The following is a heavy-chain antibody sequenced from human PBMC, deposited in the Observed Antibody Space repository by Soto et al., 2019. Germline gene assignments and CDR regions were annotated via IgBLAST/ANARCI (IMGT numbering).Heavy chain of an antibody. CDR1: GGTFSSYA. Sequence: QVQLVQSGAEVKKPGSSVKVSCKASGGTFSSYAISWVRQAPGQGLEWMGGIIPIFGTANYAQKFQGRVTITADKSTSTAYMELSSLRSEDTAVYYCARVTSMGYSSGLGRGWFDPWGQGTLVTVSS. J-gene: IGHJ5*02. V-gene: IGHV1-69*06. D-gene: IGHD6-19*01. CDR3: ARVTSMGYSSGLGRGWFDP. CDR2: IIPIFGTA.